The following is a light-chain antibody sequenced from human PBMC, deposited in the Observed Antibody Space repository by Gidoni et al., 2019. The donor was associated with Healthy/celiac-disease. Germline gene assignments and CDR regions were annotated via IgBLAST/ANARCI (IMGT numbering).Light chain of an antibody. Sequence: DIQMTQSPSSLSASVGDRVTITCRASQGIRHDLGWFQQKPGKAPKRLIYAASTLESWVPSRFSGSGSGTEFTLTISSLQPEDFATYYCLQNNSYPRTFGQGTKLEIK. V-gene: IGKV1-17*01. CDR3: LQNNSYPRT. CDR2: AAS. J-gene: IGKJ2*01. CDR1: QGIRHD.